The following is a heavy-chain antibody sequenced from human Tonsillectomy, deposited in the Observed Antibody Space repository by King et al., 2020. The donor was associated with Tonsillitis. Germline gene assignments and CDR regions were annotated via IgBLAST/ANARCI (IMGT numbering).Heavy chain of an antibody. CDR3: ARLPGTTGYRYFEY. Sequence: VQLQESGGGLVHPGGSLRLSCAASGFNFTNFAMAWVRQAPGKGLQWVSAISCRGNSGGTYSSASGKGRFTISRDNSKNMVYLQMNSLRADDTAVYYCARLPGTTGYRYFEYWGQGTLVTVSS. CDR1: GFNFTNFA. D-gene: IGHD1-1*01. CDR2: ISCRGNSGGT. V-gene: IGHV3-23*01. J-gene: IGHJ4*02.